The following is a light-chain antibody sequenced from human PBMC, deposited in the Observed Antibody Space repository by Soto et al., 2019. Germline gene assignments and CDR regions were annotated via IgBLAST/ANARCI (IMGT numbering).Light chain of an antibody. CDR3: TSYTARRLYV. J-gene: IGLJ1*01. V-gene: IGLV2-14*03. CDR1: ISDVGGYDY. CDR2: DVS. Sequence: QSLLTQPASVSGSPGQSITISCTGTISDVGGYDYVSWYQQHPGKAPKLLIYDVSNRPSGVSTRFSGSKSGNTASLTISGLQAEDEGDYYCTSYTARRLYVFGSGTKVTVL.